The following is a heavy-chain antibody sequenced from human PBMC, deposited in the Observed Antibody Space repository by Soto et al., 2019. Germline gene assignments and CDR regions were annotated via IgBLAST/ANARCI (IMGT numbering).Heavy chain of an antibody. V-gene: IGHV4-39*01. D-gene: IGHD6-6*01. CDR1: GGSISSSSYS. CDR2: IHYSGST. Sequence: SETLSLTCTVSGGSISSSSYSWGWIRQPPGKGLEWIGSIHYSGSTYYNPSLKSRVTISVDTSKNQFSLKLRSVTAADTAVYFCARRWAPYSSSNLDYWGQGTLVTVSS. CDR3: ARRWAPYSSSNLDY. J-gene: IGHJ4*02.